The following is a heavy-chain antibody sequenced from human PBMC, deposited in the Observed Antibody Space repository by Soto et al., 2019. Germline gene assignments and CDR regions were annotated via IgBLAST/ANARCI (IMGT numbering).Heavy chain of an antibody. CDR2: MNPNSGNT. V-gene: IGHV1-8*01. Sequence: ASVKVSCKASGYTXTSYDINWVRQATGQRLEWMGWMNPNSGNTGYAQKFQGRVTMTRNTSISTAYKELSSLRSEDTAVFYCARFPRVWPVREGAFDYWGQGTLVTVSS. CDR3: ARFPRVWPVREGAFDY. J-gene: IGHJ4*02. D-gene: IGHD6-19*01. CDR1: GYTXTSYD.